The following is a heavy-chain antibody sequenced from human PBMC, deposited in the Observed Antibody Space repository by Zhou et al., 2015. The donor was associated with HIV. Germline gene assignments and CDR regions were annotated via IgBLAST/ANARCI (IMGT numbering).Heavy chain of an antibody. CDR1: GGTFSSYA. CDR3: ARSPSRRLGYDSSGPDYWYFDL. D-gene: IGHD3-22*01. Sequence: QVQLVQSGAEVKKPGSSVKVSCKASGGTFSSYAISWVRQAPGQGLEWMGGIIPIFGTANYAQKFQGRVTITADESTSTAYMELSSLRSEDTAVYYCARSPSRRLGYDSSGPDYWYFDLWGRGTLVTVSS. V-gene: IGHV1-69*01. J-gene: IGHJ2*01. CDR2: IIPIFGTA.